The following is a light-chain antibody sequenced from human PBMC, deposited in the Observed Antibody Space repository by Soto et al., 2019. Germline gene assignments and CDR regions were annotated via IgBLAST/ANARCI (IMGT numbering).Light chain of an antibody. J-gene: IGKJ1*01. CDR1: QSVSSSY. CDR2: GAS. CDR3: QQYGGSIWT. Sequence: EIVLTQSPGTLSLSPGERVTLSCRASQSVSSSYLAWYKQKPGQTPRLLIYGASSRATGIPDRFSGSGSGTDFTLTISRLEPEDFAVYYCQQYGGSIWTFGQGTNVETK. V-gene: IGKV3-20*01.